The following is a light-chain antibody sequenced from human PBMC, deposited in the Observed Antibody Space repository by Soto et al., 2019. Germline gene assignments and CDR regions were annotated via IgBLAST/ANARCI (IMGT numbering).Light chain of an antibody. V-gene: IGKV1-39*01. CDR3: QQSYITPHT. Sequence: DIQMTQSPSSLSASVGDRVTITCRASQSISGYFSWYQQKPGKAPTLLIYAASSLQSGVPSRFSGSGSGTDFTLTISSLQPEDFATYYCQQSYITPHTFGGGTKVQIK. J-gene: IGKJ4*01. CDR2: AAS. CDR1: QSISGY.